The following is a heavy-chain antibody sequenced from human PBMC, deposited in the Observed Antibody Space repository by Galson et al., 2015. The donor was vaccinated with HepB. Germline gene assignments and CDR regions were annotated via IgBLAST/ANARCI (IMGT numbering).Heavy chain of an antibody. CDR2: IDPSDSYT. Sequence: QSGAEVKKPGESLRISCKGSGYSFTSYWISWVRQMPGKGLEWMGRIDPSDSYTNYSPSFQGHVTISADKSISTAYLQWSSLKASDTAMYYCASGVKLVGATSLDAFDIWGQGTRVTVSS. CDR1: GYSFTSYW. J-gene: IGHJ3*02. V-gene: IGHV5-10-1*01. D-gene: IGHD1-26*01. CDR3: ASGVKLVGATSLDAFDI.